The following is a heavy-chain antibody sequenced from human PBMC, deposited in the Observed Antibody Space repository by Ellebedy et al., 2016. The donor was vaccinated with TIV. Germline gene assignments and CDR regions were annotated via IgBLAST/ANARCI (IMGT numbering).Heavy chain of an antibody. CDR2: IYYSGST. V-gene: IGHV4-59*12. Sequence: SETLSLTXTVSGGSISSYYWSWIRQPPGKGLEWIGYIYYSGSTNYNPSLKSRVTISVDTSKNQFSLKLSSVTAADTAVYYCARGMDYYDSSGYYYSDWGQGTLVTVSS. CDR3: ARGMDYYDSSGYYYSD. CDR1: GGSISSYY. J-gene: IGHJ4*02. D-gene: IGHD3-22*01.